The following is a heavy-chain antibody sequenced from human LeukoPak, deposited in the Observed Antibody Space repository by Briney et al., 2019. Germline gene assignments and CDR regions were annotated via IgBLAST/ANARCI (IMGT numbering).Heavy chain of an antibody. V-gene: IGHV1-69*13. CDR1: GGTFSSYA. D-gene: IGHD3-10*01. CDR2: IIPIFGTA. J-gene: IGHJ6*04. Sequence: VASVKVSCKASGGTFSSYAIGWVRQAPGQGLEWMGGIIPIFGTANYAQKFQGRVTITADESTSTAYMELSSLRSEDTAVYYCAGGAYRELLWFGELLSPLYYYGMDVWGKGTTVTVSS. CDR3: AGGAYRELLWFGELLSPLYYYGMDV.